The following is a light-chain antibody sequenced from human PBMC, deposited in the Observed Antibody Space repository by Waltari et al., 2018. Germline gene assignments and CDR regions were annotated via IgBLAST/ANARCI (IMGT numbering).Light chain of an antibody. J-gene: IGKJ4*01. V-gene: IGKV4-1*01. CDR3: QQYYSTPLT. CDR1: QSVLYNSNSKNY. CDR2: WAS. Sequence: DIVMTQSPDSLAVSLGERATINCKSSQSVLYNSNSKNYLTWYQQKPGQPPKLLIYWASTRGSGVPDRFSGSGSGTDFTLTISSLQAEDVAVYYCQQYYSTPLTFGGGTKVEIK.